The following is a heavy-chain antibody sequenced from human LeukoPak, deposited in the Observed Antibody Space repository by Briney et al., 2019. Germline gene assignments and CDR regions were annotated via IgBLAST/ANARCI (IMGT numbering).Heavy chain of an antibody. CDR3: AKHERWFDP. J-gene: IGHJ5*02. Sequence: EASVKVSCKASGHTFTSQYIHWVRQAPGQGLEWMGIINPSGGSTTYAQKFQGRVTTTRDMSTSTVSLELSSLRSEDTAVYYCAKHERWFDPWGQGTLVTVSS. V-gene: IGHV1-46*01. CDR1: GHTFTSQY. CDR2: INPSGGST. D-gene: IGHD2-21*01.